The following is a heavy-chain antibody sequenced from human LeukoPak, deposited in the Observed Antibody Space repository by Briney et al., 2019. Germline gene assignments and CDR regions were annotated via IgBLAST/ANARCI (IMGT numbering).Heavy chain of an antibody. D-gene: IGHD3-10*01. CDR1: GYTFTSYD. V-gene: IGHV1-8*01. J-gene: IGHJ6*02. CDR2: MNPNSGNT. CDR3: ARGLGVRGVIYGMDV. Sequence: ASEKVSCKASGYTFTSYDINWVRQATGQGLEWMGWMNPNSGNTGYAQKFQGRVTMTRNTSISTAYMELSSLRSEDTAVYYCARGLGVRGVIYGMDVWGQGTTVTVSS.